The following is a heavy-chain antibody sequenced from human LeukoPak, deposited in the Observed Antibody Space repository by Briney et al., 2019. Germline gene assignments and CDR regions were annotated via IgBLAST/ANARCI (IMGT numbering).Heavy chain of an antibody. D-gene: IGHD6-19*01. Sequence: GESLKISCKASGYSFTTYWIAWVRQMPGTGLEWMGMIYPGDSDTRYSPSFQGQITISVDKSISIAYLQWSSLKASGTAMYYCARLLQGVAGTWGYWGQGTLVTV. J-gene: IGHJ4*02. CDR2: IYPGDSDT. V-gene: IGHV5-51*01. CDR1: GYSFTTYW. CDR3: ARLLQGVAGTWGY.